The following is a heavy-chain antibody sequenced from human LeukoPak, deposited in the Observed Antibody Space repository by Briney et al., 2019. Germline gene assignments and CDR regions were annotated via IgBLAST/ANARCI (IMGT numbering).Heavy chain of an antibody. CDR2: ISGSGGST. J-gene: IGHJ5*02. Sequence: GGSLTLSCAASGFTFSSCAMSWVRQAPGEGLEWVSAISGSGGSTYYADSVKGRFTISRDNSKNTLYLQMNSLRAEDTAVYYCAKSIVGATYNWFDPWGQGTLVTVSS. V-gene: IGHV3-23*01. CDR1: GFTFSSCA. D-gene: IGHD1-26*01. CDR3: AKSIVGATYNWFDP.